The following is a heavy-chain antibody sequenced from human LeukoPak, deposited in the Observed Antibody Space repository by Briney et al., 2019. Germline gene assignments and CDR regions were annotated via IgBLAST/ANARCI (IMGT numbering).Heavy chain of an antibody. CDR2: IGPSGVST. J-gene: IGHJ4*02. CDR1: GFTFTTYT. Sequence: GGSLRLSCAASGFTFTTYTMSWVRQAPGKGLEWVSTIGPSGVSTFYADSVKGRFAISRDNSMNTLFLQMNSLRAEDAALYYCAKDMGEDGSYYLDYWGQGTLVTVSS. D-gene: IGHD1-26*01. CDR3: AKDMGEDGSYYLDY. V-gene: IGHV3-23*01.